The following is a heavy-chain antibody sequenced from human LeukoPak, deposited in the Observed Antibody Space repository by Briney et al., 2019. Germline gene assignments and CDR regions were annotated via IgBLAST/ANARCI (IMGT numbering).Heavy chain of an antibody. CDR1: GGSFSDYY. CDR3: ARDTHYYDSSGYFAFDI. V-gene: IGHV4-34*01. Sequence: SETLSLTCAVYGGSFSDYYWSWIRQSPGKGLEWIGEINHSGSTNYNPSLKSRVTISVDTSKNQFSLKLSSVTAADTAVYYCARDTHYYDSSGYFAFDIWGQGTMVTVSS. CDR2: INHSGST. D-gene: IGHD3-22*01. J-gene: IGHJ3*02.